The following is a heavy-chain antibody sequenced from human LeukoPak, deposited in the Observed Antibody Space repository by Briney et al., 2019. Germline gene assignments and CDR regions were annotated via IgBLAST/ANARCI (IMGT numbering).Heavy chain of an antibody. V-gene: IGHV3-33*06. D-gene: IGHD6-13*01. CDR3: AKDRNEYSSSWYQVDY. J-gene: IGHJ4*02. CDR2: IWYDGSNK. CDR1: GFTFSSYG. Sequence: GGSLRLSCAASGFTFSSYGMHWVRQAPGKGLEWVAVIWYDGSNKYYADSVKGRFTISRDNSKNTLYLQMNSLRVEDTAVYYCAKDRNEYSSSWYQVDYWGQGTLVTVSS.